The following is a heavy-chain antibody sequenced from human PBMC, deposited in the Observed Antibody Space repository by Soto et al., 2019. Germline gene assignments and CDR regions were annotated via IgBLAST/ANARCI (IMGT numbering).Heavy chain of an antibody. V-gene: IGHV3-11*01. Sequence: QVQLVESGGGLVKPGGSLRLSCAASGLTFSDYYMSWIRQAPGKGLEWVSYISSSGSSTYYVDSVKGRFTISRDNAKNSLYLQMNSLRAEDTAVYYCASHTGYSSGWAFDYWGQGNLVTISS. CDR3: ASHTGYSSGWAFDY. CDR2: ISSSGSST. J-gene: IGHJ4*02. CDR1: GLTFSDYY. D-gene: IGHD6-19*01.